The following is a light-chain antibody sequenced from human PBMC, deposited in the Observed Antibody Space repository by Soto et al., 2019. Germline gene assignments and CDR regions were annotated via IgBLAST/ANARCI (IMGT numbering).Light chain of an antibody. J-gene: IGLJ1*01. CDR1: SSDVGTYNY. CDR3: SSYSSSGTLV. V-gene: IGLV2-14*03. Sequence: QSVLAQPASVSGSPGQSITISCTGTSSDVGTYNYVSWYQQHPGKALKLMIYDVSNRPSGISDRFSASKSGNTASLTISGLQAEDEADYYCSSYSSSGTLVFGTGTRSPS. CDR2: DVS.